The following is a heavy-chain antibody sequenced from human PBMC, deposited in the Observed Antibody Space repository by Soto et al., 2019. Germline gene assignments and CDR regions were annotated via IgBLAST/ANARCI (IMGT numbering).Heavy chain of an antibody. J-gene: IGHJ6*02. CDR1: GGSFSGYD. V-gene: IGHV4-34*01. Sequence: SETLSLTLGVYGGSFSGYDWGWIRQPPGKGLEWIGEINHSGSTNYNPSLKSRVTISVDTSKNQFSLKLSSVTAADTAVYYCARGRRRPPYYYGSGGDYGMDVWGQGTMVTVSS. CDR3: ARGRRRPPYYYGSGGDYGMDV. CDR2: INHSGST. D-gene: IGHD3-10*01.